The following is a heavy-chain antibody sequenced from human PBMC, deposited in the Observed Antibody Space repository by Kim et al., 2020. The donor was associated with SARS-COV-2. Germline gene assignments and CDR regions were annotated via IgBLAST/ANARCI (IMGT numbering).Heavy chain of an antibody. CDR3: ARDIDPYYYDTYGMDV. CDR1: GFTFSSYG. Sequence: GGSLRLSCAASGFTFSSYGMHWVRQAPGKGLEWVAVIWYDGSNKYYADSVKGRFTISRDNSKNTLYLQMNSLRAEDTAVYYCARDIDPYYYDTYGMDVWGQGTTVTVSS. V-gene: IGHV3-33*01. CDR2: IWYDGSNK. D-gene: IGHD3-22*01. J-gene: IGHJ6*02.